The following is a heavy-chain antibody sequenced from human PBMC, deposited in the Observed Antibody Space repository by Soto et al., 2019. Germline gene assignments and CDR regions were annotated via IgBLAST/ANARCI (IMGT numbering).Heavy chain of an antibody. V-gene: IGHV2-5*02. Sequence: QITLKESGPTLVKPTQTLTLTCIFSGFSVSTTGVGVGWMRQPPGKALECLAIIYWDDDKRDSPSLKSSLTITKDTSKNQAVLTMTNMDPVDTATYYCAHRLESRSWSSWIFDYWGQGALVTVSS. CDR3: AHRLESRSWSSWIFDY. D-gene: IGHD6-13*01. CDR2: IYWDDDK. CDR1: GFSVSTTGVG. J-gene: IGHJ4*02.